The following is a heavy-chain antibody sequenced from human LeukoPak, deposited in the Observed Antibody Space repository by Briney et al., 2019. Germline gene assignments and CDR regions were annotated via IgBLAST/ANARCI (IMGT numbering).Heavy chain of an antibody. CDR3: AKDSLPYGSYYYYMDV. Sequence: GGSLRLSCTASGFTFGDYAMTWVRQAPGKGLEWVGFIRSKVYGGTPEYAASVKGRFTISRDNAKNSLYLQMNSLRAEDTALYYCAKDSLPYGSYYYYMDVWGKGTTVTISS. CDR1: GFTFGDYA. J-gene: IGHJ6*03. V-gene: IGHV3-49*04. CDR2: IRSKVYGGTP. D-gene: IGHD4-17*01.